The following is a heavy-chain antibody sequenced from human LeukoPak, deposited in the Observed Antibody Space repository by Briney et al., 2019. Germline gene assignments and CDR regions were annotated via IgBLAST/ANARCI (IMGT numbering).Heavy chain of an antibody. J-gene: IGHJ4*02. Sequence: ASVKDSCKASGYTFTNYRIRWVRQAPGQGLEWMGWISAYNGNTNYAQKLQGRVTMTTDTSTSTAYMELRSLRADDTAVYYCARGLITFFGVADSHFDYWGQGTLVTVSS. CDR3: ARGLITFFGVADSHFDY. CDR1: GYTFTNYR. CDR2: ISAYNGNT. D-gene: IGHD3-3*01. V-gene: IGHV1-18*01.